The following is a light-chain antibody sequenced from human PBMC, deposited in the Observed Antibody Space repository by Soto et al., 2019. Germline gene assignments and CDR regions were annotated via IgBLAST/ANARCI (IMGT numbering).Light chain of an antibody. J-gene: IGKJ1*01. Sequence: DIQMTQSPSTLCASVGDKVSITCRASQSISNWLAWYQQKPGKVPKLLIYDASSLESGVPSRFSGSGSGTEFTLTISGLQPDDFATYYCQPSRTFGQGTKVDIK. CDR3: QPSRT. CDR1: QSISNW. V-gene: IGKV1-5*01. CDR2: DAS.